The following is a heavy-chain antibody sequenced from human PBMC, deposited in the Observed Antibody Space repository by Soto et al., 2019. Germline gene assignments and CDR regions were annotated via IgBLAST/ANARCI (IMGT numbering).Heavy chain of an antibody. CDR3: ARDPRSSGSGYYYYGMDV. J-gene: IGHJ6*02. D-gene: IGHD6-19*01. CDR1: GGTFSSYA. V-gene: IGHV1-2*02. Sequence: GASVKVSCKASGGTFSSYAISWVRQAPGQGLEWMGWINPNSGGTNYAQKFQGRVTMTRDTSISTAYMELSRLRSDDTAVYYCARDPRSSGSGYYYYGMDVCGQGTTVTVSS. CDR2: INPNSGGT.